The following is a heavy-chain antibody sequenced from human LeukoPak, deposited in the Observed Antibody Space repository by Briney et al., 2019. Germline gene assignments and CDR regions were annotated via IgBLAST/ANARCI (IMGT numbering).Heavy chain of an antibody. V-gene: IGHV4-39*01. CDR1: GGSISSNNHH. J-gene: IGHJ5*02. CDR3: ARRDNSFDP. CDR2: MHHSGAI. Sequence: SETLSLTCSVSGGSISSNNHHWDWIRQPTGNGLEWIGSMHHSGAIYYNPSLQSRLTLSVDMSKNQFSLNLNSVSAADTAVYYCARRDNSFDPWGPGTMVTVSS.